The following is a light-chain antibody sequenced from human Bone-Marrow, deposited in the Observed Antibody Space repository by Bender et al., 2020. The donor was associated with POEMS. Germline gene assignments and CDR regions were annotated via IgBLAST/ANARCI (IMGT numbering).Light chain of an antibody. CDR1: SSNIGTFPD. V-gene: IGLV1-40*01. Sequence: QSVLTQPPSVSGAPGQRVTISCDGSSSNIGTFPDVHWYQQRPGTAPKLLIYSTTLRPSGVPDRFSGSKSGTSASLAITGVQAEDEADYYCTTWDDSLSGWVFGGGTKLTVL. J-gene: IGLJ3*02. CDR3: TTWDDSLSGWV. CDR2: STT.